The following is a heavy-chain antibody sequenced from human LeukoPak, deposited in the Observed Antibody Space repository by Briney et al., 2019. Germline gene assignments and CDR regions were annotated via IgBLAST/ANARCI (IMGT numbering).Heavy chain of an antibody. CDR3: ARALYYYDSSGYIDY. V-gene: IGHV4-34*01. D-gene: IGHD3-22*01. CDR2: INQSGST. J-gene: IGHJ4*02. Sequence: SETLSLTCAVYGGSFSGYYWSWIRQPPGKGLEWIGEINQSGSTKYTPSLKSRVAISVDTYKKQFSLKLSSVTAADTAVYYCARALYYYDSSGYIDYWGQGTLVTVSS. CDR1: GGSFSGYY.